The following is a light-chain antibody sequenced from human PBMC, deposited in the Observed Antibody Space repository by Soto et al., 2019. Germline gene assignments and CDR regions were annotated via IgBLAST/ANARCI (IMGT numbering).Light chain of an antibody. Sequence: DIQMTQSPSSLSASVGDRVTISCQASRDISDHLNWYQHKPGKPPRLLIYDASNLETGVRSRFSGIASGTSSTFTISSLRTDDVATYFCQQYDNVPLTFGGGTEV. CDR1: RDISDH. V-gene: IGKV1-33*01. J-gene: IGKJ4*01. CDR3: QQYDNVPLT. CDR2: DAS.